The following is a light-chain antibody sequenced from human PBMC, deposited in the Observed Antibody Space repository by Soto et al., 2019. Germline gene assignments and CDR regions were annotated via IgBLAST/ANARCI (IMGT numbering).Light chain of an antibody. V-gene: IGKV1-5*01. CDR3: QQYDTYWET. J-gene: IGKJ1*01. Sequence: DIQMPQSPSTLSASVGDRVTITCRASQSVDSWLAWYQQKPGKAPKLLIYDASSLESGVPSRYSGSRSGTQFTLTISSLQSDDSATYYSQQYDTYWETFGQGTKVEIK. CDR1: QSVDSW. CDR2: DAS.